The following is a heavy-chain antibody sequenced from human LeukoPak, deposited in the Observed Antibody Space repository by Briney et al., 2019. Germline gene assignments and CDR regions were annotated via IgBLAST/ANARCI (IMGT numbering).Heavy chain of an antibody. J-gene: IGHJ6*03. Sequence: SETLSLTXAVYGGSFSGYYWSWIRQPPGKGLEWIGEINHSGSTNYNPSLKSRVTISVDTSMNQFSLKLSSVTAADTAVYYCARGKGQLWPHYYYYYYMDVWGKGTTVTVSS. V-gene: IGHV4-34*01. CDR1: GGSFSGYY. CDR2: INHSGST. CDR3: ARGKGQLWPHYYYYYYMDV. D-gene: IGHD5-18*01.